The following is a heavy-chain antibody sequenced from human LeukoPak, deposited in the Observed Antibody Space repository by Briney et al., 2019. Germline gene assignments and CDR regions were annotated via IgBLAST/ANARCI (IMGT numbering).Heavy chain of an antibody. D-gene: IGHD6-19*01. V-gene: IGHV4-61*01. CDR2: NSYSGNT. J-gene: IGHJ4*02. Sequence: SGTLSLTCAVSGGSMTTHSWWTWLRQPPGKGLEWIGYNSYSGNTNYNPSLRSRVSISVDMSKSQFSLKLTSVTAADTAVYYCARAGSGWSFDYWGQGTLVTVSS. CDR3: ARAGSGWSFDY. CDR1: GGSMTTHSW.